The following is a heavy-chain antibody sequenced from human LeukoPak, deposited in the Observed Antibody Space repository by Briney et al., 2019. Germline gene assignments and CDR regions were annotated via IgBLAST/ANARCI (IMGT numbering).Heavy chain of an antibody. J-gene: IGHJ4*02. CDR2: ISWNSGSI. CDR3: AKDRSYSSSWPDY. CDR1: GFTFDDYA. D-gene: IGHD6-13*01. V-gene: IGHV3-9*01. Sequence: QPGRSLRLSCAASGFTFDDYAMHWVRQAPGKGLEWVSGISWNSGSIGYADSVKGRFTISRDNAKNSLYLQMNSLRAEDTALYYCAKDRSYSSSWPDYWGQGTLVTVSS.